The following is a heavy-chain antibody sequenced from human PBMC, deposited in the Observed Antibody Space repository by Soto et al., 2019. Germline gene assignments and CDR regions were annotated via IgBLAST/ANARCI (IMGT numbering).Heavy chain of an antibody. CDR3: ARGYYYYDSSGFQRPFDY. CDR2: INHSGST. J-gene: IGHJ4*02. D-gene: IGHD3-22*01. CDR1: GGSFSGYY. Sequence: QVQLQQWGAGLLKPSETLSLTCAVYGGSFSGYYWSWIRQPPGKGLEWIGEINHSGSTNYNPSLKSRVTISVDTSKNQFSLKLSSVTAADTAVYYCARGYYYYDSSGFQRPFDYWGQGTLVTVSS. V-gene: IGHV4-34*01.